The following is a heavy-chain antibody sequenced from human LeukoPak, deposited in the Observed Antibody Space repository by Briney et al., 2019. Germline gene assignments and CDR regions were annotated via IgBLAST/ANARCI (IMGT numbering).Heavy chain of an antibody. D-gene: IGHD4-17*01. V-gene: IGHV3-7*03. CDR3: AREASLDYGDSDAFDI. CDR2: IKEDGSER. CDR1: AFIFSGHW. Sequence: GGSLRLSCEGSAFIFSGHWMNWVRQTPGKGLEWVASIKEDGSERQYVDSVKGRFSISRDNTKGSLFLQLNSLRAEDTAVYYCAREASLDYGDSDAFDIWGQGTMVTVSS. J-gene: IGHJ3*02.